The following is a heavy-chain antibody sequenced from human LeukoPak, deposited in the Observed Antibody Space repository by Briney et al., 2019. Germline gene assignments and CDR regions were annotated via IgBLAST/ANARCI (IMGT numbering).Heavy chain of an antibody. Sequence: SETLSLTCAVSDGSISSSNWWTWVRQPPGKGLEWIGEIYHSGSTYYNPSLKSRVTISLDTSKNQFSLNLSSVTAADTAVYYCARLVDRLMFDYWGQGILVTVSS. CDR2: IYHSGST. D-gene: IGHD1-14*01. CDR1: DGSISSSNW. J-gene: IGHJ4*02. V-gene: IGHV4-4*02. CDR3: ARLVDRLMFDY.